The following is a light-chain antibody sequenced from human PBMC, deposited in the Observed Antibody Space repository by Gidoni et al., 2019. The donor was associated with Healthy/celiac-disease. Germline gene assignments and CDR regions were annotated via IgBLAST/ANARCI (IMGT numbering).Light chain of an antibody. Sequence: DIQMTQAPSTLSASVGDRVTITCRASQSISSWLAWYQQKPGKAPKLLIYDASSLESGVPSRFSGSGSGTAFTLTISSLQPDDFATYYCQQYNSYPHTFGQGTKLEIK. CDR3: QQYNSYPHT. V-gene: IGKV1-5*01. CDR2: DAS. CDR1: QSISSW. J-gene: IGKJ2*01.